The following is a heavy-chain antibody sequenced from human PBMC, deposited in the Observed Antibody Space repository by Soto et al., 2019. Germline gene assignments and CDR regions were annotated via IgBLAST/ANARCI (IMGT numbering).Heavy chain of an antibody. J-gene: IGHJ4*02. CDR2: ISGGGRPI. V-gene: IGHV3-48*02. CDR1: GFTFSTFS. Sequence: EVQLVESGGGSVQPGGSLRLSCAASGFTFSTFSMNWVRQAPGRGLEWISYISGGGRPISYADSVKGRFTISRDNAKTTLYLQMDSLTDEDTDVYYCARDLGWAFDSWGQGTLVTASS. CDR3: ARDLGWAFDS. D-gene: IGHD6-19*01.